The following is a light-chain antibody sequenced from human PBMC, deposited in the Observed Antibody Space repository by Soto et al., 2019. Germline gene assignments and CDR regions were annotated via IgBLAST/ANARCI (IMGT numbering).Light chain of an antibody. CDR3: QQYDDLPFT. V-gene: IGKV1-33*01. CDR2: GAS. CDR1: QDINNY. J-gene: IGKJ3*01. Sequence: DIQMTQSPSSLSASVGDRVTMTCQASQDINNYLNWYQQKPGKAPKLLIYGASNLEIGVPSKFSGSGSGTDFTFTITSLQPEDIATYYCQQYDDLPFTFGPGTKVDIK.